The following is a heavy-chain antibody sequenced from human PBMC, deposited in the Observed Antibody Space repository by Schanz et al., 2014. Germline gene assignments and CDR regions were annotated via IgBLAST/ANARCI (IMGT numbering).Heavy chain of an antibody. J-gene: IGHJ6*02. Sequence: QVQLQESGPGLVKPSETLSLTCTVSGGSMSSYYWTWIRQPPGKGLEWIGYIYYSGSTNYNPSLKRRLPISVDTPKNQSSLKQSSVTAADTAVYYCARHSGYYYYYGMDVWGQGTTVTVSS. V-gene: IGHV4-59*08. CDR3: ARHSGYYYYYGMDV. CDR1: GGSMSSYY. CDR2: IYYSGST.